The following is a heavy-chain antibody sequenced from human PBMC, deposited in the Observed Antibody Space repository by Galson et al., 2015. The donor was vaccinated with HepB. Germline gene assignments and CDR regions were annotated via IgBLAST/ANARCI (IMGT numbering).Heavy chain of an antibody. V-gene: IGHV3-33*01. Sequence: SLRLSCAASGFTFSSYGMHWVRQAPGKGLEWVAVIWYDGSNKYYADSVKGRFTISRDNSKNTLYLQMNSLRAEDTAVYYCARDNYYGSGSYYNVPFRSPDYWGQGTLVTVSS. D-gene: IGHD3-10*01. J-gene: IGHJ4*02. CDR2: IWYDGSNK. CDR3: ARDNYYGSGSYYNVPFRSPDY. CDR1: GFTFSSYG.